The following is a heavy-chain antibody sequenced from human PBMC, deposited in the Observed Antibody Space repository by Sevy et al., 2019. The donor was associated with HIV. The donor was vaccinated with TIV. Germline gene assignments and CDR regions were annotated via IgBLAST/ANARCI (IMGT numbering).Heavy chain of an antibody. CDR1: GFTFSGSA. CDR3: TSHGRKGGVTVSDAFDI. Sequence: GGCLRLSCAASGFTFSGSAMHWVRQASGKGLEWVGRIRSKANSYATAYAASVKGRFTISRDYSKNTAYLQMNSLKTEDTAVYYCTSHGRKGGVTVSDAFDIWGQGTMVTVSS. D-gene: IGHD3-16*02. CDR2: IRSKANSYAT. J-gene: IGHJ3*02. V-gene: IGHV3-73*01.